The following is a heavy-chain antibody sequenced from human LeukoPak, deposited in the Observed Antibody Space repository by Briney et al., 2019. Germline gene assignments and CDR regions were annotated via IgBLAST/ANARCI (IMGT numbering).Heavy chain of an antibody. Sequence: GGSLRLSCAASGFTFSSYSMDWVRQAPGKGLEWVSYISSSSSTIYYADSVRGRFTISRDNAKNSLYLQMNSLRAEDTAVYYCARGFGYCSGGSCYDIYFDLWGRGTLVTVSS. V-gene: IGHV3-48*04. CDR1: GFTFSSYS. CDR3: ARGFGYCSGGSCYDIYFDL. D-gene: IGHD2-15*01. CDR2: ISSSSSTI. J-gene: IGHJ2*01.